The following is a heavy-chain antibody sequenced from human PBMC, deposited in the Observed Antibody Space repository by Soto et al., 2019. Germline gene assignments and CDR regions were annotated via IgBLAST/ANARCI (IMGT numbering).Heavy chain of an antibody. Sequence: SLRLSCAASGFTVSSNYMSWVRQAPGKGLEWVSVIYSGGSTYYADSVKGRFTISRHNSKNTLYLQMNSLRAEDTAVYYCARTYCSSTSCHTFDYWGQGTLVTVSS. CDR3: ARTYCSSTSCHTFDY. D-gene: IGHD2-2*02. V-gene: IGHV3-53*04. CDR1: GFTVSSNY. CDR2: IYSGGST. J-gene: IGHJ4*02.